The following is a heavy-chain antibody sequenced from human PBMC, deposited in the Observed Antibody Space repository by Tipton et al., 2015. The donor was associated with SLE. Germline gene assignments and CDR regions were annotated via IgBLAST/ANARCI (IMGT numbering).Heavy chain of an antibody. CDR1: GFTFDDYA. Sequence: RSLRLSCAASGFTFDDYAMHWVRQAPGKGLEWVSGISWNSGSIGYADSVKGRFNISRDNAKNSLYLQMNSLRAEDTALYYCAKDAQAVADPEYFQHWGQGTLVTVSS. CDR3: AKDAQAVADPEYFQH. J-gene: IGHJ1*01. D-gene: IGHD6-19*01. V-gene: IGHV3-9*01. CDR2: ISWNSGSI.